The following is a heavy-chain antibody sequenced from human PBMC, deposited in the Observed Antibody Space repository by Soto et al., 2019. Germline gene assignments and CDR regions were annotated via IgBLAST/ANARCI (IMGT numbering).Heavy chain of an antibody. CDR1: GYTFTSYA. Sequence: ASVKVSCKASGYTFTSYAMHWVRQAPGQRLEWMGWINAGNGNTKYSQKFQGRVTITRDTSASTAYMELSSLRSEDTAVYYCARGHTAMDHYYYYGMDVWGQGTTVTVSS. CDR3: ARGHTAMDHYYYYGMDV. D-gene: IGHD5-18*01. CDR2: INAGNGNT. V-gene: IGHV1-3*01. J-gene: IGHJ6*02.